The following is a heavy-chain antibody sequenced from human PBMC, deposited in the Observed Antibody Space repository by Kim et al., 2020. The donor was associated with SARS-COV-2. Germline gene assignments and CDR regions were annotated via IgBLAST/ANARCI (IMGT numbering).Heavy chain of an antibody. D-gene: IGHD2-15*01. CDR1: GFTFSSYA. Sequence: GGSLRLSCAASGFTFSSYAMHWVRQAPGKGLEWVAVISYDGSNKYYADSVKGRFTISRDNSKNTLYLQMNSLRAEDTAVYYCARDIVVVVAATMADYWG. CDR2: ISYDGSNK. V-gene: IGHV3-30*04. J-gene: IGHJ4*01. CDR3: ARDIVVVVAATMADY.